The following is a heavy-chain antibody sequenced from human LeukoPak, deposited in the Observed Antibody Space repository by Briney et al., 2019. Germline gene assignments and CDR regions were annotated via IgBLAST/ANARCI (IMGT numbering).Heavy chain of an antibody. V-gene: IGHV3-66*01. Sequence: GGSLRLSCAASGFTVSSNYMSWVRQAPGKGLEWVSVIYSGGSTYYADSVKGRFTISRDNSKNTLYLQMNSLRAEDTAVYYCARDSPPLYDILTGYETYYYGMDVWGQGTTVTVSS. CDR2: IYSGGST. D-gene: IGHD3-9*01. J-gene: IGHJ6*02. CDR3: ARDSPPLYDILTGYETYYYGMDV. CDR1: GFTVSSNY.